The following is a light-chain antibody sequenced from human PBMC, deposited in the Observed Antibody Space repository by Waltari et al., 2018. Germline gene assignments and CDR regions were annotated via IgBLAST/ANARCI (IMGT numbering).Light chain of an antibody. CDR2: GQN. J-gene: IGLJ1*01. CDR1: SLRRYF. V-gene: IGLV3-19*01. Sequence: SSELSQDPTVSVALGQAVNITCQGDSLRRYFVSWYQQKPGQGPVLVRYGQNKRPSGIPDRFSGSRAGNTAYLTIAGAEAADEADYYCYSRNSDDFTYVFGTGTKLTVL. CDR3: YSRNSDDFTYV.